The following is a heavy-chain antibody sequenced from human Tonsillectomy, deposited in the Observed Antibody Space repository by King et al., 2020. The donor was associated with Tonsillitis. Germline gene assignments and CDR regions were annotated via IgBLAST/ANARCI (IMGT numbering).Heavy chain of an antibody. V-gene: IGHV3-23*03. CDR2: IYSGGSST. CDR3: ANHGYSSSWYLGDAFEI. J-gene: IGHJ3*02. D-gene: IGHD6-13*01. Sequence: VQLVASGGGLVQPGGSLRLSCAASGFTFSSYAMSWVRQAPGKGLEWVSVIYSGGSSTYYADSVKGRFTISRDNSKNTLYLQMNSLRAEDTAVYYYANHGYSSSWYLGDAFEIWGQGTMVTVSS. CDR1: GFTFSSYA.